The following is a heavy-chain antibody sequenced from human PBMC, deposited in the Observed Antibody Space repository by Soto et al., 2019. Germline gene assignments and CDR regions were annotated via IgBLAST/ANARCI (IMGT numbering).Heavy chain of an antibody. CDR1: GYTFTSYA. V-gene: IGHV1-3*01. Sequence: ASVTVSCTASGYTFTSYAMHWVRQAPGQRLEWMGWINAGNGNTKYSQKFQGRVTITRDTSASTAYMELSSLRSEDTAVYYCASWWAVAGGVYWGQGTLVTVSS. D-gene: IGHD6-19*01. CDR3: ASWWAVAGGVY. J-gene: IGHJ4*02. CDR2: INAGNGNT.